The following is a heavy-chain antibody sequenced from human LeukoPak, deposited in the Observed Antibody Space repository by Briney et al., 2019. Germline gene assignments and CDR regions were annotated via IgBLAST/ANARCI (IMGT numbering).Heavy chain of an antibody. Sequence: GGSLRLSFAASGFPFSIYAMSWVRQAPGKALEWVSAISGSGGSTYYAEYVKGRFNISRDNSKNTLYLQMNSLRAEETAVYSCAKRPSYYYDSSGYYADYWGQGTLVTVSS. CDR1: GFPFSIYA. CDR2: ISGSGGST. J-gene: IGHJ4*02. CDR3: AKRPSYYYDSSGYYADY. D-gene: IGHD3-22*01. V-gene: IGHV3-23*01.